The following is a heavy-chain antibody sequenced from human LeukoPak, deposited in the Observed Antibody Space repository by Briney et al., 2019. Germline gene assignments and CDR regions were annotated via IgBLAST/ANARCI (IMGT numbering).Heavy chain of an antibody. Sequence: SETLSLTCTVSGGSISSYYWSSIRQPPGKGLEWIGYIYYSGSTNYNPSLKSRVTISVDTSKNQFSLKLSSVTAADTAVYYCARDRDGYNDYWGQGTLVTVSS. CDR3: ARDRDGYNDY. CDR2: IYYSGST. J-gene: IGHJ4*02. CDR1: GGSISSYY. V-gene: IGHV4-59*01. D-gene: IGHD5-12*01.